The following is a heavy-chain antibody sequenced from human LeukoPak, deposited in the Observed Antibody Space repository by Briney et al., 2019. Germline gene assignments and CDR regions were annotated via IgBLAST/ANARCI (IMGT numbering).Heavy chain of an antibody. V-gene: IGHV4-59*11. J-gene: IGHJ5*02. CDR2: IYYSGST. CDR1: GGYISSRY. CDR3: ARRYCSSTNCYSHNWFDP. Sequence: SETLSLTCTVSGGYISSRYCSWIRQPPGKGLEWIGYIYYSGSTDYNPSLKSRVTISVDTSKNQFSLRLSSVTAADTAVYYCARRYCSSTNCYSHNWFDPWGQGTLVTVSS. D-gene: IGHD2-2*02.